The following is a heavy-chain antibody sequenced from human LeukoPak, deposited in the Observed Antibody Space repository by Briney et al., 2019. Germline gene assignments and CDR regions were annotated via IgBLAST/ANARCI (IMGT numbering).Heavy chain of an antibody. D-gene: IGHD3-10*01. V-gene: IGHV1-8*01. J-gene: IGHJ5*02. CDR2: MNPNSGNT. CDR3: ARGIPLLWFGELLFWFDP. CDR1: GYTFTSYD. Sequence: GASVKVSCNASGYTFTSYDINWVRQATGQGLEWMGWMNPNSGNTGYAQKFQGRVTMTRNTSISTAYMELSSLRSEDTAVYYCARGIPLLWFGELLFWFDPWGQGTLVTVSS.